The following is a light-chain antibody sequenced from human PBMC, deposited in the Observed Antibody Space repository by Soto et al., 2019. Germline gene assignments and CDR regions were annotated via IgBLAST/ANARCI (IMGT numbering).Light chain of an antibody. J-gene: IGKJ1*01. CDR3: QQYGSSPT. CDR2: GAS. CDR1: QSVTSDY. Sequence: IVLTQSPGTLSLSPGERATLSCRASQSVTSDYLAWYQQKPGQAPSLVIYGASSRATGIPDRFSGGGSGTDFTLTITKLEPEDFAVYYCQQYGSSPTFGQGTKVEVK. V-gene: IGKV3-20*01.